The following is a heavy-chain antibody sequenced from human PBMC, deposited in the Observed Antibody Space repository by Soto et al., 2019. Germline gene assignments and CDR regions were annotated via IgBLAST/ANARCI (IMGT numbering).Heavy chain of an antibody. Sequence: PGESLKISCKGSGYSFTSYWISWVRQMPGKGLEWMGRIDPSDSYTNYSPSFQGHVTISADKSISTAYLQWSSLKASDTAMYYCASNIVATSSDFDYWGQGTLVTVSS. CDR2: IDPSDSYT. CDR1: GYSFTSYW. D-gene: IGHD5-12*01. V-gene: IGHV5-10-1*01. J-gene: IGHJ4*02. CDR3: ASNIVATSSDFDY.